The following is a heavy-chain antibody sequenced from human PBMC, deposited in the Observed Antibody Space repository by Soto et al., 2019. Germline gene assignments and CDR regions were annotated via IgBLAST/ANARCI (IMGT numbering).Heavy chain of an antibody. CDR1: GVTFSSNF. CDR3: AKGAYYDFWSGYSAFDC. J-gene: IGHJ4*02. CDR2: INGSGDNT. D-gene: IGHD3-3*01. Sequence: GGSLRLSCAASGVTFSSNFVSWVRKEPGKGLEWVSAINGSGDNTYYADSVKGRFSISRDNSKNTLYLQMNSLRAEDTAIYYCAKGAYYDFWSGYSAFDCWGQGTLVTVSS. V-gene: IGHV3-23*01.